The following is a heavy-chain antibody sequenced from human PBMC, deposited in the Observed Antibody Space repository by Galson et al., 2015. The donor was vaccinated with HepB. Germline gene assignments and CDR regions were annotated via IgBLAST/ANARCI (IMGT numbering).Heavy chain of an antibody. CDR1: GYTFTGYY. CDR2: INPNSGGT. CDR3: ARAFPYYDSSGYIDY. D-gene: IGHD3-22*01. Sequence: SVKVSCKASGYTFTGYYMHWVRQAPGQGLEWMGWINPNSGGTNYAQKFQGWVTMTRDTSISTAYMELSRLRSDDTAVYYCARAFPYYDSSGYIDYWGQGTLVTVSS. V-gene: IGHV1-2*04. J-gene: IGHJ4*02.